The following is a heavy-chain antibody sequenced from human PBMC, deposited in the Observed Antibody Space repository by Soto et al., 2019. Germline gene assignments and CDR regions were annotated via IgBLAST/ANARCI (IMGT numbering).Heavy chain of an antibody. Sequence: SVEVSCKDCGFRFASSALQWVHQASGKRLEWIGWIVVGSGNTNYAQKFQERVTITRDMSTSTAYMELSSLRSEATAVYYCSAVLIVRGVLILHQASDFWGQGTMVTVSS. J-gene: IGHJ3*01. CDR2: IVVGSGNT. V-gene: IGHV1-58*01. D-gene: IGHD3-10*01. CDR3: SAVLIVRGVLILHQASDF. CDR1: GFRFASSA.